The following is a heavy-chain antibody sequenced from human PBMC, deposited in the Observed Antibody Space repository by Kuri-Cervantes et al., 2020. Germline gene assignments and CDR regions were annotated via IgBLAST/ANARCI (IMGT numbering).Heavy chain of an antibody. CDR1: GFTFSSYS. V-gene: IGHV3-48*01. Sequence: GGSLRLSCAASGFTFSSYSMNWVRQAPGKGLEWVSYISSSSSTIYYADSVKGRFTISRDNAKNSLYLQMNSLRAEDTAVYYCAKEQRYFDWFVRVYGMDVWGQGTTVTVSS. J-gene: IGHJ6*02. D-gene: IGHD3-9*01. CDR2: ISSSSSTI. CDR3: AKEQRYFDWFVRVYGMDV.